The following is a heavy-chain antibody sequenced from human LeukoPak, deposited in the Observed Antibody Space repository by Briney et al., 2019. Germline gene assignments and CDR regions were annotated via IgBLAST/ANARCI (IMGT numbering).Heavy chain of an antibody. CDR2: ISSSSSYI. D-gene: IGHD6-19*01. Sequence: GGSLRLSCAASGLTFSSYSMNWVRQAPGKGLEWVSSISSSSSYIYYADSVKGRFTISRDNAKNSLYLQMNSLRAEDTAVYYCARVGPSGWYYFDYWGQGTLVTVSS. CDR3: ARVGPSGWYYFDY. V-gene: IGHV3-21*01. CDR1: GLTFSSYS. J-gene: IGHJ4*02.